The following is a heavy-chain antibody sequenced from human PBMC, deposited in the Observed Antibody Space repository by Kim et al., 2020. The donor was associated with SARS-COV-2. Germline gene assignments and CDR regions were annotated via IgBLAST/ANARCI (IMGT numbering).Heavy chain of an antibody. CDR2: YPGDSDN. D-gene: IGHD2-15*01. CDR3: ARIGDY. V-gene: IGHV5-51*01. J-gene: IGHJ4*02. Sequence: YPGDSDNRYSPSFQGQVTNSADKSISTAYLQWSSLKASDTAMYYCARIGDYWGQGTLVTVSS.